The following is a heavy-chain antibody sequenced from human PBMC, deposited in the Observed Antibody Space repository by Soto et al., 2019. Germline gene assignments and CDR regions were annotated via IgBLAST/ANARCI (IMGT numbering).Heavy chain of an antibody. V-gene: IGHV4-59*08. CDR2: IYYSGST. Sequence: QVQLQESGPGLVKPSETLSLTCTVSGGSISSYYWSWIRQPPGKGLEWIGYIYYSGSTNYNPSLXTXAXIXXDTSKNQFPRKLSSVTAADTAVYYCARRYGGHFDYWGQGTLVTVSS. CDR3: ARRYGGHFDY. CDR1: GGSISSYY. J-gene: IGHJ4*02. D-gene: IGHD4-17*01.